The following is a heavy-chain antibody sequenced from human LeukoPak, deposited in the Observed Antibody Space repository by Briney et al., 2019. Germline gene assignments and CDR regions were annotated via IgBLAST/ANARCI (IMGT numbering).Heavy chain of an antibody. CDR2: ISAYNGNT. D-gene: IGHD6-13*01. J-gene: IGHJ5*02. CDR3: ARDQVVAAAASFP. CDR1: GCTFTSYG. Sequence: ASVKVSCMESGCTFTSYGISWVRQAPGQGLEWMGWISAYNGNTNYAQKLQGRVTMTTDTSTSTAYMELRSLRSDDTAVYYCARDQVVAAAASFPWGEGTPVTVSS. V-gene: IGHV1-18*01.